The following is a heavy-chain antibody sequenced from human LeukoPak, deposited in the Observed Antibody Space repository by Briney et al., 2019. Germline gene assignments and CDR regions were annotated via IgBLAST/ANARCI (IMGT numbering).Heavy chain of an antibody. CDR1: GFTFSTYE. V-gene: IGHV3-48*03. CDR3: ARDLESYCGGDCPLFDY. CDR2: ISSTGNTI. Sequence: GGSLRLSCAASGFTFSTYEMHWVRQAPGKGLEWVSYISSTGNTIYYADSVKGRFTVSRDNAKSSVYLQMNSLRAEDTAVYYCARDLESYCGGDCPLFDYWGQGTLVTVSS. J-gene: IGHJ4*02. D-gene: IGHD2-21*02.